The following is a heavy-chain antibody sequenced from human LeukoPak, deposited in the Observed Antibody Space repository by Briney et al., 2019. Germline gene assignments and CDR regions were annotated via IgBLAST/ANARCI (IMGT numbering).Heavy chain of an antibody. CDR3: ARWAGAYSHPYDY. Sequence: GGSLRLSCTVSGFTVSSNSMSWVRQAPEKGLEWVSLIYSDNTHYSDSVKGRFTISRDNSKNTLYLQMNSLRAEETAVYYCARWAGAYSHPYDYWGQGTLVTVSS. CDR1: GFTVSSNS. J-gene: IGHJ4*02. V-gene: IGHV3-53*01. CDR2: IYSDNT. D-gene: IGHD4/OR15-4a*01.